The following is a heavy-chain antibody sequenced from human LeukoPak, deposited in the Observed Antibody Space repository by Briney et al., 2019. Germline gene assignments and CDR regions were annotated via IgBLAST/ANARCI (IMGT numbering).Heavy chain of an antibody. CDR1: GFTVSSNY. CDR3: ARTGRWLHDHYAFDI. D-gene: IGHD5-24*01. Sequence: GGSLRLSCAASGFTVSSNYMSWVRQAPGKGLEWVSVIYSGGGTYYADSVKGRFTISRDNSKNTLYLQMNSLRAEDTAVYYCARTGRWLHDHYAFDIWGQGTMVTVSS. V-gene: IGHV3-53*01. CDR2: IYSGGGT. J-gene: IGHJ3*02.